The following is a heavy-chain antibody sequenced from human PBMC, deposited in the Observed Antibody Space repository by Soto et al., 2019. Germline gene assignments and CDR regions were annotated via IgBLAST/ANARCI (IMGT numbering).Heavy chain of an antibody. Sequence: QVQLVQSGAEVKKPGASVKVSCKASGYTFTAYDINWVRQATGQGLEWMGWMNPNSGHTAYAQKFQGRVTMTRNAPISTAYMELSSLTSEDTAVYYCARVGSSYYFYGFDVWGQGTTVTVSS. CDR3: ARVGSSYYFYGFDV. CDR2: MNPNSGHT. V-gene: IGHV1-8*01. CDR1: GYTFTAYD. D-gene: IGHD6-13*01. J-gene: IGHJ6*02.